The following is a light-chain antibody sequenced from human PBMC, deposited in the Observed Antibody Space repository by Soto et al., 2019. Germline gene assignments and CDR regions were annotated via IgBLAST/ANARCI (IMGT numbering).Light chain of an antibody. J-gene: IGLJ2*01. V-gene: IGLV2-14*01. Sequence: QSALTQPASVSGSPGQSITISCTRTSSDVGGYNYVSWYQQHPGKAPKLMIYDVSNRPSGVSNRFSGSKSGNTASLTISGLQAEDEADYYCSSYTSSSTQVVFGGGTQLTVL. CDR1: SSDVGGYNY. CDR3: SSYTSSSTQVV. CDR2: DVS.